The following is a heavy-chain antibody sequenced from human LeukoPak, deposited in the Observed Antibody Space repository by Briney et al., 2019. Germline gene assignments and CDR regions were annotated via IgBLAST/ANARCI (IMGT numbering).Heavy chain of an antibody. J-gene: IGHJ3*01. CDR3: AKQRPYYSGAGSYRAFDV. CDR2: IYPGDSDT. Sequence: GSLTISCTGSGYSFSGDWIGWVRQMPGKGLGWVGVIYPGDSDTRYSPSCQGQVTISVDRSISTAYLQWGSLKASDTAMYYCAKQRPYYSGAGSYRAFDVWGQGTMVTVSS. CDR1: GYSFSGDW. V-gene: IGHV5-51*01. D-gene: IGHD3-10*01.